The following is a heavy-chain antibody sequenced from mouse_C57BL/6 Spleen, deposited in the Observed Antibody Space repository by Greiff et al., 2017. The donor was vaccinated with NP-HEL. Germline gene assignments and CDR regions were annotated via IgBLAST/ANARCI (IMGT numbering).Heavy chain of an antibody. Sequence: DVHLVESGGGLVKPGGSLKLSCAASGFTFSSYAMSWVRQTPEKRLEWVATISDGGSYTYYPDNVKGRFTISRDNAKNNLYLQMSHLKSEDTAMYYCARDHMVTTDGGMDYWGQGTSVTVSS. CDR2: ISDGGSYT. CDR3: ARDHMVTTDGGMDY. J-gene: IGHJ4*01. V-gene: IGHV5-4*01. CDR1: GFTFSSYA. D-gene: IGHD2-2*01.